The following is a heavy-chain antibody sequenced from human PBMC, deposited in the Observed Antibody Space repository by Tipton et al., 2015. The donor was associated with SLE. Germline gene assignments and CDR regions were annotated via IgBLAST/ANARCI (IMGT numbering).Heavy chain of an antibody. J-gene: IGHJ2*01. V-gene: IGHV4-39*07. Sequence: TLSLTCTVSGASVSSSNSNWGWIRQPPGKRLEWIGSVYFSGITFYSPSLQSRVTISVDTSKNQFSLKLSSVTAADTAVYYCARGRWYFDLWGRGTLVTVSS. CDR3: ARGRWYFDL. CDR2: VYFSGIT. CDR1: GASVSSSNSN.